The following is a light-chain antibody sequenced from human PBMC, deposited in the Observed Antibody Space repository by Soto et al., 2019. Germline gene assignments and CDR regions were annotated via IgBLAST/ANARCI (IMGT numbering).Light chain of an antibody. Sequence: EIVLTQSPGTLSLSPGEGATLSCRAGQSVSSSQLAWYQQKPSQAPRLLVYGASSRATGIPDRFSGSVSGTDFTLAISRLEPEDFAVYYCQHYGGSPLTFGQGTRLEIK. CDR2: GAS. CDR3: QHYGGSPLT. J-gene: IGKJ5*01. CDR1: QSVSSSQ. V-gene: IGKV3-20*01.